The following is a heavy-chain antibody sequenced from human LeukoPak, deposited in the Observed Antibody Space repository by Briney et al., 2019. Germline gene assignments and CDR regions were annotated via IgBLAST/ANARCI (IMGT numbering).Heavy chain of an antibody. Sequence: PGGSLRLSCAASGFTFTSYSMNWVRQAPGKGLEWVSTISGGGGSTYYADSVKGRFSISRDNSRNTLYLQMNSLRAEDTAVFYCARAIVGATTRSFDYWGQGTLVTVSS. J-gene: IGHJ4*02. CDR3: ARAIVGATTRSFDY. D-gene: IGHD1-26*01. CDR2: ISGGGGST. V-gene: IGHV3-23*01. CDR1: GFTFTSYS.